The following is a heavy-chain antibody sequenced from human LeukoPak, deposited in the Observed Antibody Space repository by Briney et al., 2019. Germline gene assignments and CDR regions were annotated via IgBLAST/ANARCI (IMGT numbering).Heavy chain of an antibody. CDR2: IRYDGSNK. CDR1: GFTFSSYG. V-gene: IGHV3-30*02. CDR3: AKDLQGGSYFYYMDV. Sequence: GGSLRLSCAASGFTFSSYGMHWVRQAPGKGLEWVAFIRYDGSNKYYADAVKGRFTISRDNSKNTLYLQMNSLRAEDTAVYYCAKDLQGGSYFYYMDVWGKGTTVTISS. D-gene: IGHD1-26*01. J-gene: IGHJ6*03.